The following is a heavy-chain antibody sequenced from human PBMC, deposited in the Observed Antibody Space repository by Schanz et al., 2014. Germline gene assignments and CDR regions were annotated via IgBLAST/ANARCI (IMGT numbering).Heavy chain of an antibody. J-gene: IGHJ6*02. D-gene: IGHD3-9*01. V-gene: IGHV1-69*09. CDR2: IIPILGIT. Sequence: QVHLEQSGPEVKKPGASVKLSCRASGYPLTNYYIHWVRQAPGQGLEWMGRIIPILGITNVAQTFQDRVTITADKSTSTAYMELSSLRSEDTAVYYCAKVDRTRYYAMDVWGQGTTVTVSS. CDR1: GYPLTNYY. CDR3: AKVDRTRYYAMDV.